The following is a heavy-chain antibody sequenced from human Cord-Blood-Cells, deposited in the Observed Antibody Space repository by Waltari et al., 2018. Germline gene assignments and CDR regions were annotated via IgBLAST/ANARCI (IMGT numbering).Heavy chain of an antibody. CDR3: ARAEAARRDNWFDP. V-gene: IGHV4-38-2*01. D-gene: IGHD6-6*01. Sequence: QVQLQESGPGLVKPSETLSLTCAASGYSISSGYYWGWIRQPPGKGLEWIGSIYHSGSTYYNPSLKSRVTISVDTSKNQFSLKLSSVTAADTAVYYCARAEAARRDNWFDPWGQGTLVTVSS. CDR1: GYSISSGYY. J-gene: IGHJ5*02. CDR2: IYHSGST.